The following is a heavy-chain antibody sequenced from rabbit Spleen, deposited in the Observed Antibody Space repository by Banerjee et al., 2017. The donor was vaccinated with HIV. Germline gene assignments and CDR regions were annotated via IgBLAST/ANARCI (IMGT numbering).Heavy chain of an antibody. V-gene: IGHV1S43*01. CDR3: ARDDRDGGIDYLDL. J-gene: IGHJ4*01. Sequence: QEQLVESGGGLVQPEGSLTLTCKASGIDFSSYYYMCWVRQAPGKGLEWIACIATTGINRWYASWVNGRFTISRSTSLNTVDLQMTSLTAADTATYFCARDDRDGGIDYLDLWGPGTLVTVS. D-gene: IGHD2-1*01. CDR2: IATTGINR. CDR1: GIDFSSYYY.